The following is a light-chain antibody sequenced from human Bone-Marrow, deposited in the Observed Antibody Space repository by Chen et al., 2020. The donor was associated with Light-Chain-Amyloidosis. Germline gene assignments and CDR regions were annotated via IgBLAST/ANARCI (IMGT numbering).Light chain of an antibody. CDR1: LLAKNY. Sequence: SYELTQPSSVSVSPGQTAKITCSGDLLAKNYVRWLQQKPGQAPVLVIYKDTERPSGIPERFSGSSSETTATLTVSGAQVDDEADYYCCSYAGSYSYVFGTGTKVTVL. CDR3: CSYAGSYSYV. CDR2: KDT. J-gene: IGLJ1*01. V-gene: IGLV3-27*01.